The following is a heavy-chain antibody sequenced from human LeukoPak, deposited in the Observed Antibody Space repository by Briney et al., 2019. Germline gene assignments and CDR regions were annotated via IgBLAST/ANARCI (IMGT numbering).Heavy chain of an antibody. Sequence: SETLSLTCTVSGGSISSSSYYWGWIRQPPGKGLEWIGSIYYSGSTYYNPSLKSRVTMSVDTSKNHFSVKLSSVTAADTAVYYCARESEFDATGSLYWGQGILVTVSS. CDR3: ARESEFDATGSLY. V-gene: IGHV4-39*02. CDR1: GGSISSSSYY. CDR2: IYYSGST. J-gene: IGHJ4*02. D-gene: IGHD2-15*01.